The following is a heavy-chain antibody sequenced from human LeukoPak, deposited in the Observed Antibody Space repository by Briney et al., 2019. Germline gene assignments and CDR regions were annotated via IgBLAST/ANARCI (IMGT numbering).Heavy chain of an antibody. J-gene: IGHJ4*02. Sequence: RPSSTALVKPTQTLTLTCTFSGFSLSTSGMCVSWIRQPPGKALEWLARIDWDDDKYYSTSLKTRLTISKDTSKNQVVLTMTNMDPVDTATYYCARKVAAEVGYDYWGQGTLVTVSS. CDR3: ARKVAAEVGYDY. CDR2: IDWDDDK. V-gene: IGHV2-70*11. CDR1: GFSLSTSGMC. D-gene: IGHD2-15*01.